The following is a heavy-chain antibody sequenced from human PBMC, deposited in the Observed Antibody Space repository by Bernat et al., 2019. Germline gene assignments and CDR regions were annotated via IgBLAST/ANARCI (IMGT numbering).Heavy chain of an antibody. CDR3: AKDPYGGNSVSYFDY. Sequence: QVHLVESGGGVVQSGRSLRLSCAASGFTFSSFGMHWVRQAPGKGLEWVALISYDGTNKYYADAVKGRFTISRDSSKNTLYLQMNSLRGEDTAVYYCAKDPYGGNSVSYFDYLGQGTLVTVS. CDR1: GFTFSSFG. D-gene: IGHD4-17*01. CDR2: ISYDGTNK. J-gene: IGHJ4*02. V-gene: IGHV3-30*18.